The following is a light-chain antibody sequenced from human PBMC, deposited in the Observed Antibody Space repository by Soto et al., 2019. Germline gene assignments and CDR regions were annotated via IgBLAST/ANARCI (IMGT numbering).Light chain of an antibody. CDR1: ESISGY. CDR2: SAS. J-gene: IGKJ1*01. CDR3: HQYYSLPPWT. V-gene: IGKV1-8*01. Sequence: AIQLTQSPASVSSSPGDRVTITCRPSESISGYLAWYQQKPGNPPKLLIYSASTLHSGVPSRFSASGFGTDFTLAISGLESEDYGTYYCHQYYSLPPWTFGQGTQVDIK.